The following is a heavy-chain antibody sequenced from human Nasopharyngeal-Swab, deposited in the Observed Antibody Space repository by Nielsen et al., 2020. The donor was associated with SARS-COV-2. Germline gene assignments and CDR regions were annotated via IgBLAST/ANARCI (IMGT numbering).Heavy chain of an antibody. CDR1: GYTFTSYY. D-gene: IGHD1-26*01. V-gene: IGHV1-46*01. J-gene: IGHJ4*02. Sequence: ASVQVSCKASGYTFTSYYMHWVRQAPGQGLEWMGIINPSGGSTSYAQKFQDRVTMTRDTSTSTVYMELSSLRSEDTAVYYCARDRRGSYYDIKFDYWGQGTLVTVSS. CDR2: INPSGGST. CDR3: ARDRRGSYYDIKFDY.